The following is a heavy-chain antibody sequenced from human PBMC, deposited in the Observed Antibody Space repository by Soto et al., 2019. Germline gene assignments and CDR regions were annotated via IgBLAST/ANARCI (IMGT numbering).Heavy chain of an antibody. J-gene: IGHJ3*02. V-gene: IGHV5-51*01. Sequence: GESLKISCKGSGYSFTTYWIGWVRQMPGKGLEWMGIIYPGDSDTKYSPSLQGQVTISADKSISTAYLQWSSLKASDTAMYYCARQGYGDYGDDAFDIWGQGTMVTVSS. CDR3: ARQGYGDYGDDAFDI. D-gene: IGHD4-17*01. CDR1: GYSFTTYW. CDR2: IYPGDSDT.